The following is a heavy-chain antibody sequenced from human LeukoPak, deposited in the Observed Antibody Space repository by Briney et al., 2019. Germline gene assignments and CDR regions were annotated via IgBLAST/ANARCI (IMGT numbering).Heavy chain of an antibody. V-gene: IGHV3-48*03. J-gene: IGHJ4*02. Sequence: GGSLRLSCAASGFTFSSYGMNWVRQAPGKGLEWVSYISSSGSTIYYADSVKGRFTISRDNAKNSLYLQMNSLRAEDTAVYYCASYSSGWYYYFDYWGQGTLVTVSS. CDR3: ASYSSGWYYYFDY. D-gene: IGHD6-19*01. CDR2: ISSSGSTI. CDR1: GFTFSSYG.